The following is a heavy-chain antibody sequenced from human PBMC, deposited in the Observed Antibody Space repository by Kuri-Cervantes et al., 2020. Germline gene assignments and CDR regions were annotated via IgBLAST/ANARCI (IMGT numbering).Heavy chain of an antibody. CDR1: GFTFRSYS. CDR2: ISSSSSTI. D-gene: IGHD3-22*01. CDR3: ARVPYYDSTGYHYNWFDP. Sequence: GGSLRLSCAASGFTFRSYSMNWVRQAPGKGLEWVSYISSSSSTIYYADSVKGRFTISRDNAKNSLYLQMNSLRDEDTAVYYCARVPYYDSTGYHYNWFDPWGQGTLVTVSS. V-gene: IGHV3-48*02. J-gene: IGHJ5*02.